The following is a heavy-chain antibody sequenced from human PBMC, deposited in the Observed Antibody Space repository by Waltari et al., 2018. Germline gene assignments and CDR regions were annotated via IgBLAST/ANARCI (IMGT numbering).Heavy chain of an antibody. CDR2: IYHSGST. CDR1: GYSISSGYY. Sequence: QVQLQESGPGLVKPSETLSLTCAVSGYSISSGYYWGWIRPPPGKGLEWIGSIYHSGSTYYNPSLKSRVTISVDTSKNQFSLKLSSVTAADTAVYYCARVYYDYIWGSYRPGYYFDYWGQGTLVTVSS. V-gene: IGHV4-38-2*01. D-gene: IGHD3-16*02. CDR3: ARVYYDYIWGSYRPGYYFDY. J-gene: IGHJ4*02.